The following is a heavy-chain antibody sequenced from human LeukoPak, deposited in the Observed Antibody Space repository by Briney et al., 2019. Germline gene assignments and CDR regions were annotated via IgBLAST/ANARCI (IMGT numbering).Heavy chain of an antibody. Sequence: TGGSLRLSCAASGFPFSTYGISWVRQAPGKGLEWVSAITGSGDFAKYADSVRGRFTISRDNSKNTVYLQMNSLTVEDTALYYCTERITATAPFDSWGQGALVIVSS. J-gene: IGHJ4*02. CDR1: GFPFSTYG. V-gene: IGHV3-23*01. CDR2: ITGSGDFA. D-gene: IGHD4-17*01. CDR3: TERITATAPFDS.